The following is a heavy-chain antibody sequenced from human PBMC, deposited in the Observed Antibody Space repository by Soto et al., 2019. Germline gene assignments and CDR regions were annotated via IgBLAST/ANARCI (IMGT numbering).Heavy chain of an antibody. Sequence: LVQSGGGSVQPGGSLRLSCVGSGFTFRPYWMHWVRQRPGRGLEGVSLINLDGTTTIYADPVRGRFSISRYNDSSTVYLQMNSLTAEDTAVYYCVREVCVFDGCFSRGWVDPWGQGTLVTVSS. J-gene: IGHJ5*02. D-gene: IGHD3-9*01. V-gene: IGHV3-74*01. CDR3: VREVCVFDGCFSRGWVDP. CDR2: INLDGTTT. CDR1: GFTFRPYW.